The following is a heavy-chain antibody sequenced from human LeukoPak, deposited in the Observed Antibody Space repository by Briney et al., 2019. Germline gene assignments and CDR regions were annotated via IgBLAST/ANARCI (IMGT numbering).Heavy chain of an antibody. CDR3: ARGVGSNWFIYFQY. J-gene: IGHJ1*01. CDR2: ISGSGDYI. CDR1: GFTFSSYE. D-gene: IGHD6-13*01. V-gene: IGHV3-21*01. Sequence: GGSLRLFCAASGFTFSSYEMNWVRQAPGKGLEWVSSISGSGDYIFYADSMKGRFTISRDNAKNSLYLQVNSLRAEDTALYYCARGVGSNWFIYFQYWGQGTLVTVSS.